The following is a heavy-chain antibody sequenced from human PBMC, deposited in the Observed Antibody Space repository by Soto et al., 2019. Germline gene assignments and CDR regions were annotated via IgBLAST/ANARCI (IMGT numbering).Heavy chain of an antibody. Sequence: GASVKVSCKASGYAFTSYGISWVRQAPGQGLEWMGWISAYNGNTNYAQKLQGRVTMTTDTSTSTAYMELRSLRSDDTAVYYCAREIVVVVAATDGGQGMDVWGQGTTVTVSS. J-gene: IGHJ6*02. CDR3: AREIVVVVAATDGGQGMDV. D-gene: IGHD2-15*01. V-gene: IGHV1-18*01. CDR1: GYAFTSYG. CDR2: ISAYNGNT.